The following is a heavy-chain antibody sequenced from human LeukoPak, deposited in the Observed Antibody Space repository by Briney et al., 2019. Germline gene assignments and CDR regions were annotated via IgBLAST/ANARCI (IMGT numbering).Heavy chain of an antibody. J-gene: IGHJ5*01. CDR2: ITSSSSYT. V-gene: IGHV3-21*01. CDR1: GFTFSTYN. Sequence: GGSLRLSCAASGFTFSTYNMNWVRQAPGKGLEWVSSITSSSSYTFYADSVKGRFTISRDNAKNSLYLQMNSLRAEDTAVYYCASPFRYSSGWYDSWGQGTLVTVSS. D-gene: IGHD6-19*01. CDR3: ASPFRYSSGWYDS.